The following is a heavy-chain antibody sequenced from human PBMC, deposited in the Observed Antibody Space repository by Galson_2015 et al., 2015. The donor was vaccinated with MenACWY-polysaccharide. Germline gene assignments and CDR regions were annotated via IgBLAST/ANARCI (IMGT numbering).Heavy chain of an antibody. CDR2: SSSTSSTI. Sequence: SLRLSCAASGFAFSSYSMNWVRQAPGKGLEWVSYSSSTSSTIYYADSVKGRFTISRDNAKNSLYLQMNSLRAEDTAGYYCARENLRYGSPAEIDCWGQGTLVTVSS. D-gene: IGHD3-10*01. CDR1: GFAFSSYS. J-gene: IGHJ4*02. V-gene: IGHV3-48*01. CDR3: ARENLRYGSPAEIDC.